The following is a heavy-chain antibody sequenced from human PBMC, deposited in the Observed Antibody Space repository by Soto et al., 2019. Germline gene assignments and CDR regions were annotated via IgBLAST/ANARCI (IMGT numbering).Heavy chain of an antibody. Sequence: QVQLQESGPELVKPSQTLSLTCSVSGGSITTNGHYWTWIRQHPGQGLEWIAYIYYTGNSYLNPSLQGRLSISVDTSQNQFSLELRSVTAADTAVYYCAREQWGFDSWGQGTLVTVSS. CDR2: IYYTGNS. V-gene: IGHV4-31*03. J-gene: IGHJ4*02. CDR1: GGSITTNGHY. D-gene: IGHD6-19*01. CDR3: AREQWGFDS.